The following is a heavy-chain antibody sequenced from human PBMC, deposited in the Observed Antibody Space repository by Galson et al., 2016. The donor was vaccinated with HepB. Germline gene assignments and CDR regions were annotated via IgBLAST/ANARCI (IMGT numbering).Heavy chain of an antibody. CDR3: AKSEAARPQMVDY. CDR1: GFTFSSYG. CDR2: ISYDGSNK. D-gene: IGHD6-6*01. J-gene: IGHJ4*02. V-gene: IGHV3-30*18. Sequence: SLRLSCAASGFTFSSYGMHWVRQAPGKGLEWVSVISYDGSNKYYADSVKGRFTISRDNSKNTLYLQMNRLRAEDTAVYYCAKSEAARPQMVDYWGQGPLVTVSS.